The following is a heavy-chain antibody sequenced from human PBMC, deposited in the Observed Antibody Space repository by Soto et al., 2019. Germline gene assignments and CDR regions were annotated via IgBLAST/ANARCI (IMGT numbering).Heavy chain of an antibody. J-gene: IGHJ4*02. CDR2: ISGSGGST. CDR3: AKDGYYDFWSSYFEY. D-gene: IGHD3-3*01. Sequence: PGGSLRLSCAASGFTFSSYAMSWVRQAPGKGLEWVSAISGSGGSTYYADSVKGRFTISRDNSKNTLYLQMNSLRAEDTAVYYYAKDGYYDFWSSYFEYWGQGPLVTVSS. V-gene: IGHV3-23*01. CDR1: GFTFSSYA.